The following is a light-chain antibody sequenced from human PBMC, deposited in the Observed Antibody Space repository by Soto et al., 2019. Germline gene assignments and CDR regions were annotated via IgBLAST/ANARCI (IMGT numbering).Light chain of an antibody. CDR2: KAS. CDR1: KRVGTW. V-gene: IGKV1-5*03. Sequence: IKIPQSPSPLLPPVGTRFPITCRASKRVGTWLAWYQQKPGKAPKLLIHKASTLENGVPSRFSGSGSGTDFTLTISSLQPDDFATYYCHQYHIYPVTFGGGTKVEIK. CDR3: HQYHIYPVT. J-gene: IGKJ4*01.